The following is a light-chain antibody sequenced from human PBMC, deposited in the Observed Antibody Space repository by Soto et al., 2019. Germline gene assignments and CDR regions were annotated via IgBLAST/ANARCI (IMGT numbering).Light chain of an antibody. J-gene: IGKJ4*01. CDR1: QDIDTY. Sequence: DIQMTQSPSSVSASVGDRVTITCRASQDIDTYLAWYQQKPGKAPNLLIYAASNLEIGVSSRFGGSGSGTEFTLTISSLQPEDFATYYCQQAGGLPLTFGGGTRVETK. CDR3: QQAGGLPLT. CDR2: AAS. V-gene: IGKV1-12*01.